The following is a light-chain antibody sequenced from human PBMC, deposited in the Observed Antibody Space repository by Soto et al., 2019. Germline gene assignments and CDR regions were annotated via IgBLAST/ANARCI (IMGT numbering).Light chain of an antibody. CDR3: QQFTTYRLYS. J-gene: IGKJ2*03. CDR1: QGISSA. CDR2: DAS. V-gene: IGKV1-13*02. Sequence: AIQLTQSPSSLSASVGDRVTITCRASQGISSALAWYQQRPGKPPKLLIYDASTLESGVPSRFSGSGSGTDFTLTISSLQPEDFATYYGQQFTTYRLYSFGQGTNLEIK.